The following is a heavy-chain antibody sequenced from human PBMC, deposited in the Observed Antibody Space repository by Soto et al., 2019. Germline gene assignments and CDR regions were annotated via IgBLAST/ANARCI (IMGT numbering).Heavy chain of an antibody. CDR2: IYYSGST. V-gene: IGHV4-31*03. J-gene: IGHJ5*02. D-gene: IGHD6-6*01. Sequence: QVQLQESGPGLVKPSQTLSLTCTVSGGSISSGGYYWSWIRQHPGKGLEWIGYIYYSGSTYYNPSLRSRVTISVDTSKNQFSLKLSSVTAADTAVYYCARERSVIAARWFDPWGQGTLVTVSS. CDR1: GGSISSGGYY. CDR3: ARERSVIAARWFDP.